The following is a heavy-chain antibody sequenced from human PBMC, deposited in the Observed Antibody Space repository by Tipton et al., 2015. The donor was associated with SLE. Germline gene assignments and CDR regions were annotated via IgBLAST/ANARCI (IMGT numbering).Heavy chain of an antibody. CDR3: ARVGLDY. CDR1: GFTFSNYG. J-gene: IGHJ4*02. D-gene: IGHD3-10*01. V-gene: IGHV3-30*03. Sequence: SLRLSCAASGFTFSNYGMHWVRQAPGKGLEWVAVISYDESNKFYADSVKGRFTISRDNSKNTLYLQMNSLRAEDTALYYCARVGLDYWGQGTLVTVSS. CDR2: ISYDESNK.